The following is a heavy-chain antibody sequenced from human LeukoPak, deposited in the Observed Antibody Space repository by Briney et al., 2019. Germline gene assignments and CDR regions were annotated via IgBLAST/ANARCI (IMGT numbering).Heavy chain of an antibody. J-gene: IGHJ4*02. CDR2: ISYDGSNK. CDR1: GFTFSSYW. CDR3: AKDGSGITMTDSVHFDY. V-gene: IGHV3-30*18. Sequence: GGSLRLSCAASGFTFSSYWMNWARQAPGKGLEWVAVISYDGSNKYYADSVKGRFTISRDNSKNTLYLQMNSLRAEDTAVYYCAKDGSGITMTDSVHFDYWGQGTLVTVSS. D-gene: IGHD3-22*01.